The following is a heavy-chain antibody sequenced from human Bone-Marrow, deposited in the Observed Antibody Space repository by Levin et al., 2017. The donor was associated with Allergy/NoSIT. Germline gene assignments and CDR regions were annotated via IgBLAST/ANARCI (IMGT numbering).Heavy chain of an antibody. CDR1: GYTFISYY. CDR3: ARDVPHNAFDI. J-gene: IGHJ3*02. V-gene: IGHV1-46*01. D-gene: IGHD6-6*01. Sequence: GESLKISCKASGYTFISYYLHWVRQAPGQGLEWMGVVYPSDGSTFYAQKFQGRVTMTRDTSTSTLYMELSSLRSEDTAVYYCARDVPHNAFDIWGQGTMVTVSS. CDR2: VYPSDGST.